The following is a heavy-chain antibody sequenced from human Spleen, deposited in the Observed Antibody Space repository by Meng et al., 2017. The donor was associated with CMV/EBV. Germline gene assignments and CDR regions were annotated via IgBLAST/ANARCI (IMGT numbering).Heavy chain of an antibody. CDR1: GFTFSSYG. Sequence: GESLKISCAASGFTFSSYGMNWVRQAPGKGLEWVGRIKSKADGGTTDYAAPVKGRFTISRDDSKNTLYLQMNSLKTEDTAVYYCTSKVRSGYWGQGTLVTVSS. J-gene: IGHJ4*02. CDR2: IKSKADGGTT. V-gene: IGHV3-15*01. CDR3: TSKVRSGY.